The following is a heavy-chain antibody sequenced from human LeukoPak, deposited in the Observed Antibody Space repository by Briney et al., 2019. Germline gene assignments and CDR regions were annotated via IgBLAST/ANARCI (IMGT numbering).Heavy chain of an antibody. CDR1: GFTFTSSA. D-gene: IGHD2-21*02. J-gene: IGHJ6*04. Sequence: GTSVKVSCKASGFTFTSSAVQWVRQARGQRLEWIGWIVVGSGNTNYAQKFQERVTITRDMSTSTAYTELSSLRSEDTAVYYCAADPPTGGDYNYYYGMDVWGKGTTVTVSS. CDR2: IVVGSGNT. V-gene: IGHV1-58*01. CDR3: AADPPTGGDYNYYYGMDV.